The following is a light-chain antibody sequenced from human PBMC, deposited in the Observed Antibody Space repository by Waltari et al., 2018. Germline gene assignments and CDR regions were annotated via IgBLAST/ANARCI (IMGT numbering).Light chain of an antibody. CDR3: QQYHYWPPWT. CDR2: AAS. V-gene: IGKV3-15*01. CDR1: QSISGN. Sequence: EVLMTQSPATLSVSPGERATLSCRASQSISGNLAWYQQKPGQAPRLVIYAASTRATGIPARFRGSGSGTDFTLTITGLQSEDFAVYYCQQYHYWPPWTFGQGTTVEI. J-gene: IGKJ1*01.